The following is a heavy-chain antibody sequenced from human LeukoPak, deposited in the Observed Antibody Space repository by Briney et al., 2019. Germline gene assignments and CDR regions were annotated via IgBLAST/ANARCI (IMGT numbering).Heavy chain of an antibody. CDR3: ARRTNSWPNFDY. CDR2: INDGGGRT. CDR1: GFIFSSYA. D-gene: IGHD6-13*01. Sequence: TGGSLRLSCAASGFIFSSYAMNWVRQAPGKGLEWVSAINDGGGRTYYADSVKGRFTISRDNSKNTLYLQMNSLRAEDTAVYYCARRTNSWPNFDYWGQGTLVTVSS. V-gene: IGHV3-23*01. J-gene: IGHJ4*02.